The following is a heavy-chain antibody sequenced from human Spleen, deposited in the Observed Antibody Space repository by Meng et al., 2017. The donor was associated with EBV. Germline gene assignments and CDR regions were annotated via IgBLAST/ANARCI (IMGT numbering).Heavy chain of an antibody. CDR2: INPSDGST. Sequence: VQYGSDVKKPGASVKISCKSYGCPFTSYYVHWVRQAPGQGLEWVGIINPSDGSTSYAQKFQGRVTMTRDTSTSTVYMELSSLRSEDTAIYYCSTSQFDYWGQGTLVTVSS. D-gene: IGHD2/OR15-2a*01. CDR1: GCPFTSYY. V-gene: IGHV1-46*01. CDR3: STSQFDY. J-gene: IGHJ4*02.